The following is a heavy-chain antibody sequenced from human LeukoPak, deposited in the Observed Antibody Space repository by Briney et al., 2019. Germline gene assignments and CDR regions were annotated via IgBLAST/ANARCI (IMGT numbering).Heavy chain of an antibody. J-gene: IGHJ4*02. CDR2: IYYSGST. CDR1: GGSISIGDYY. CDR3: ARGTDYYDSSGFDY. Sequence: PSETLSLTCTVSGGSISIGDYYWSWIRQPPGKGLEWIGYIYYSGSTYYNPSLKSRVTISVDTSKNQFSLKLSSVTAADTAVYYCARGTDYYDSSGFDYWGQGTLVTVSS. D-gene: IGHD3-22*01. V-gene: IGHV4-30-4*08.